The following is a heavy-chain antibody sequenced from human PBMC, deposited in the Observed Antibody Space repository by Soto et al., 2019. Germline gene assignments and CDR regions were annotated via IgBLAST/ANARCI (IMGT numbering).Heavy chain of an antibody. CDR2: INPNSGGT. CDR3: ARERANDVVGPAAPYYYYYGLDV. J-gene: IGHJ6*02. V-gene: IGHV1-2*04. D-gene: IGHD2-2*01. Sequence: GASVKVSCKASGYTFTGYYMHWVRQAPGQGLEWMGWINPNSGGTNYAQKFQGWVTMTRDTSISTAYMELSRLRSDDTAVYYCARERANDVVGPAAPYYYYYGLDVWGQATTVTVSS. CDR1: GYTFTGYY.